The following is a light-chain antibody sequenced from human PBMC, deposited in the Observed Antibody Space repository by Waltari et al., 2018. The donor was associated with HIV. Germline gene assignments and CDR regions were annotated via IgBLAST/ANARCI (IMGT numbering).Light chain of an antibody. CDR3: SSYTTGSTLVV. CDR2: EVS. J-gene: IGLJ1*01. V-gene: IGLV2-14*01. CDR1: SSDVGGYHY. Sequence: QSALTQPASVSGSPGQSITISCTGTSSDVGGYHYASWYQRLPGRAPKLMVSEVSNRPSGVSDRLSGSKSGNTASLTSSGLQAEDEADYYCSSYTTGSTLVVFGTGTKVIIL.